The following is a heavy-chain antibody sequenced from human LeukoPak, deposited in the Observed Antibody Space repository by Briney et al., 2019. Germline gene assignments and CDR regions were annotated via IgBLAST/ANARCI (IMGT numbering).Heavy chain of an antibody. CDR3: ARAFWGVREDY. CDR1: GYTFTSYY. V-gene: IGHV1-2*02. Sequence: ASVKVSCKASGYTFTSYYMHWVRQAPGQGLEWMGWINPNSGGTNYAQKFQGRVTMIRDTSISTAYMELSRLRSDDTAVYYCARAFWGVREDYWGQGTLVTVSS. J-gene: IGHJ4*02. CDR2: INPNSGGT. D-gene: IGHD3-10*01.